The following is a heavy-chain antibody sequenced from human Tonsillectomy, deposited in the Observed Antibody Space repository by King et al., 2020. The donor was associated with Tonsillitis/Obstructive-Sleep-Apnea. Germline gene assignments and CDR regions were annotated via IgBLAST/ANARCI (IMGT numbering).Heavy chain of an antibody. CDR1: GGSISSYY. D-gene: IGHD6-13*01. CDR3: ARALSSSPYNWFDP. V-gene: IGHV4-4*07. J-gene: IGHJ5*02. Sequence: VQLQESGPGLVKPSETLSLTCTVSGGSISSYYWSWLRQPAGKGLEWIGLIDTSGNTNYNPSLKTRVTMSVDTSKNQFSLKLSSVTAADTAVYYCARALSSSPYNWFDPWGQGILVTVSS. CDR2: IDTSGNT.